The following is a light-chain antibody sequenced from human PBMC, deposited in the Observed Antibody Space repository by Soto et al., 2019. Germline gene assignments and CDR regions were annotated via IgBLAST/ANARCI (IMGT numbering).Light chain of an antibody. J-gene: IGLJ1*01. CDR1: SSNIGSNY. V-gene: IGLV1-47*02. CDR2: SNN. Sequence: QAVVTQPPSASGTPGQRVTISCSGSSSNIGSNYVYWYQQLPGTDPKLLIYSNNQRPSGVPVRFSGSKSGTSASLASSGLRSEDEADYYCAAWDDSLTGFYVFGTGTKVTVL. CDR3: AAWDDSLTGFYV.